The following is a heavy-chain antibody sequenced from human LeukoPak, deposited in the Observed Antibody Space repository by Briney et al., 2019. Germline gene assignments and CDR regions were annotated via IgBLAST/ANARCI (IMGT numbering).Heavy chain of an antibody. CDR2: VFSDGAT. V-gene: IGHV4-4*07. CDR3: ARTFCSGCNCFHFDY. Sequence: PSETLSLTCTVSGASFNSYYFTWIRQPAGKGLEWIGRVFSDGATDYNPSLQSRVTMSLDTSKNQVSLKLSSVAAADTAVYYCARTFCSGCNCFHFDYW. J-gene: IGHJ4*01. D-gene: IGHD2-15*01. CDR1: GASFNSYY.